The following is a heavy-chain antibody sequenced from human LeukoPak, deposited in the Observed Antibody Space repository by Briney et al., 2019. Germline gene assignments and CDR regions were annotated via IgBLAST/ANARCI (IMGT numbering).Heavy chain of an antibody. D-gene: IGHD3-9*01. CDR1: GYTFTSYY. CDR2: INSSGGST. J-gene: IGHJ4*02. Sequence: ASVKVSCKASGYTFTSYYMHWVRQAPGQGLEWMGIINSSGGSTSYAQKFQGRVTMTRDTSTSTVYMELSSLRSEDTAVYYCARGESNYDILTGYLDYWGQGTLVTVSS. V-gene: IGHV1-46*03. CDR3: ARGESNYDILTGYLDY.